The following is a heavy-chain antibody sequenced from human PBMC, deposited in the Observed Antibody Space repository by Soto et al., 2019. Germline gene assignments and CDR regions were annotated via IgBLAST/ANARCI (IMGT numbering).Heavy chain of an antibody. Sequence: GGSLRLSCAASGLTLSNHAMTWVRQAPGKGLDWVSTVSEYGDVTYYADSVRGRFTISRDNSKNTLYLQLNNLRVEDTAVYYCVPGSSGTRGEDSWGPGVVVTVSS. CDR2: VSEYGDVT. J-gene: IGHJ4*02. V-gene: IGHV3-23*01. D-gene: IGHD3-10*01. CDR1: GLTLSNHA. CDR3: VPGSSGTRGEDS.